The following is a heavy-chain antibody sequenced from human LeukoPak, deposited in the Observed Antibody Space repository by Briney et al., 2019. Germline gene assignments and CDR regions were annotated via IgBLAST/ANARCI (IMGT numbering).Heavy chain of an antibody. CDR3: AIRYGSGEKYYYYYYMDV. CDR1: GYTFTSYD. Sequence: ASVKVSCKASGYTFTSYDINWVRQATGQGLEWMGWMNPNSGNTGCAQRFQGRVTMTRNTSISTAYMELSSLRSEDTAVYYCAIRYGSGEKYYYYYYMDVWGKGTTVTVSS. V-gene: IGHV1-8*01. J-gene: IGHJ6*03. D-gene: IGHD3-10*01. CDR2: MNPNSGNT.